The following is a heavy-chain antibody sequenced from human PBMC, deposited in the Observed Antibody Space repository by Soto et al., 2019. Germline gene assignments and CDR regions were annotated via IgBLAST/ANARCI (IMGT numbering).Heavy chain of an antibody. CDR2: IYDSGST. CDR1: GASISSGGYS. V-gene: IGHV4-30-2*01. D-gene: IGHD2-8*01. Sequence: SETLSLTCAVSGASISSGGYSWSWIRQTPGKGLEWIGYIYDSGSTNYNKSLKSRVTISLDRSKNHVSLRLNSVTAADTAIYYCARELRARFDPWGQGILVTVSS. CDR3: ARELRARFDP. J-gene: IGHJ5*02.